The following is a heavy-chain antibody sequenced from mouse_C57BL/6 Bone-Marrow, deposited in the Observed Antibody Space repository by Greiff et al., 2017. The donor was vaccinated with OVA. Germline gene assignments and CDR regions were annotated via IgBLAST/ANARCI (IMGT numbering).Heavy chain of an antibody. Sequence: QVQLKQPGAELVKPGASVKLSCKASGYTFTSYWMHWVKQRPGRGLEWIGRIDPNSGGTKYNEKFKSKATLTVDKPSSTAYMQLSSLTSEDSAVYYCARTRYYGSSYYAMDYWGQGTSVTVSS. D-gene: IGHD1-1*01. CDR2: IDPNSGGT. V-gene: IGHV1-72*01. CDR1: GYTFTSYW. CDR3: ARTRYYGSSYYAMDY. J-gene: IGHJ4*01.